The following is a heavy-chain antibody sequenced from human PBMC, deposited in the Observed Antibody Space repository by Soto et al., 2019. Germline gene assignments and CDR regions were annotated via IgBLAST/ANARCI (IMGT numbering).Heavy chain of an antibody. CDR2: IYYSGST. Sequence: QVQLQESGPGLVNPSETLSLTCAVSGGSLSSSSWWSWVRQPPGKALEWLGEIYYSGSTKYNPSLNSRVTISADQSKNDFSLRLSSVTAADTAVYYCVHHGGDPYYHDFWGQGMLVTVSS. D-gene: IGHD4-17*01. J-gene: IGHJ4*02. CDR3: VHHGGDPYYHDF. CDR1: GGSLSSSSW. V-gene: IGHV4-4*02.